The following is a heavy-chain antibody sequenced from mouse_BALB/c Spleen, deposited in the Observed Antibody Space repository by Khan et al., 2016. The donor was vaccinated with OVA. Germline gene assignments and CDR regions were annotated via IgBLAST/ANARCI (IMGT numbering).Heavy chain of an antibody. Sequence: QVQLKQSGPGLVAPSQSLSITCTVSGFSLSSDNIHWVRQPPGKGLEWLGMIWGGGGTDYNSTLKIRMSISKDNSKSQVFLHMNSLPTDDTATYLCTRAYYRYDGYYAMDYWGQGTSVTVSS. CDR1: GFSLSSDN. J-gene: IGHJ4*01. CDR3: TRAYYRYDGYYAMDY. D-gene: IGHD2-14*01. V-gene: IGHV2-6-4*01. CDR2: IWGGGGT.